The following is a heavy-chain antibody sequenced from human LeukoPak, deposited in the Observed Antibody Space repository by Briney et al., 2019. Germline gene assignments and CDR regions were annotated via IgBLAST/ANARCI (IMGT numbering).Heavy chain of an antibody. J-gene: IGHJ6*02. CDR3: TRESGGYGMDV. V-gene: IGHV3-13*01. CDR1: GFTLSTYD. CDR2: IGSGGDT. Sequence: GGSLRLSCAASGFTLSTYDMHWVRRVTGKGLEWVSGIGSGGDTHYAGSVKGRFTNSRENAKNSFYLQMNSLRVGDTAVYYCTRESGGYGMDVWGQGTTVIVSS. D-gene: IGHD2-15*01.